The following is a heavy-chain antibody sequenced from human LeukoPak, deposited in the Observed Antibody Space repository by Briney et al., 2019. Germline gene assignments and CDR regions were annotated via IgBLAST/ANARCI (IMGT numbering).Heavy chain of an antibody. D-gene: IGHD3/OR15-3a*01. Sequence: GESLKISCKGSGYSFTYYWIGWVRQMPGKGLEWVGIISPDDSDTQYRPSFQGRVTISADTSVTTVYLQWNRLQVSDTAVYYCVKRRKNGLQSPNWSDPWGQGTLVSVSS. CDR2: ISPDDSDT. CDR3: VKRRKNGLQSPNWSDP. V-gene: IGHV5-51*01. CDR1: GYSFTYYW. J-gene: IGHJ5*02.